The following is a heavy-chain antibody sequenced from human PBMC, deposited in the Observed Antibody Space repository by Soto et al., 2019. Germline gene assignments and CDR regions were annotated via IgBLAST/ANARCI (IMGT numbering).Heavy chain of an antibody. CDR2: ISAYNGNT. CDR1: GYTFTSYG. CDR3: ASVVGALGHWFDP. Sequence: QVQLEQSGAEVKKPGASVKVSCKASGYTFTSYGISWVRQAPGQGLEWMGRISAYNGNTNYAQKLQRRVTMTTATSTSTAYVELRSLRSDDTAVYYCASVVGALGHWFDPWGQGTLVTVSS. V-gene: IGHV1-18*01. J-gene: IGHJ5*02. D-gene: IGHD2-15*01.